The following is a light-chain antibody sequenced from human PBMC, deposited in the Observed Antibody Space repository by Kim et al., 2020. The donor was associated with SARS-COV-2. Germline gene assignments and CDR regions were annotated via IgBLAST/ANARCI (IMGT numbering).Light chain of an antibody. J-gene: IGLJ3*02. V-gene: IGLV7-43*01. Sequence: PGGTVTLTFASGTGTATSGHYPHWFQQKPGQSPKTLIYKTTNKHSWTPARFSGSLLGGKAALTLSGVQTEDEADYYCHLWHGDTWVFGGGTQLTVL. CDR3: HLWHGDTWV. CDR2: KTT. CDR1: TGTATSGHY.